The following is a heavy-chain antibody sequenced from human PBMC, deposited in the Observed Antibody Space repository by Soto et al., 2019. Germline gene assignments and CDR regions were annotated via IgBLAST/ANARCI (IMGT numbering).Heavy chain of an antibody. V-gene: IGHV3-9*01. D-gene: IGHD3-3*01. Sequence: GGSLRLSCAASGFTFDDYAMHWVRQAPGKGLEWVSGISWNSGSIGYADSVKGRFTISRDNAKNSLYLQMNSLRAEDTALYYCAKDRENYDFLLMDVWGKGTTVTVSS. CDR1: GFTFDDYA. CDR2: ISWNSGSI. J-gene: IGHJ6*03. CDR3: AKDRENYDFLLMDV.